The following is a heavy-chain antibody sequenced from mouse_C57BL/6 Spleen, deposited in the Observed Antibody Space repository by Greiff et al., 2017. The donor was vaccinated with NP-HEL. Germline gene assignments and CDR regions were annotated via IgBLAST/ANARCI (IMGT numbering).Heavy chain of an antibody. V-gene: IGHV1-4*01. Sequence: QVQLQQSGAELARPGASVKMSCKASGYTFTSYTMHWVKQRPGQGLEWIGYINPSSGYTKYNQKFKDKATLTADKSSSKAYMQLSSLTSEDSAVYYCARSVTTTYYAMDYWGQGTSVTVSS. D-gene: IGHD2-2*01. CDR3: ARSVTTTYYAMDY. J-gene: IGHJ4*01. CDR2: INPSSGYT. CDR1: GYTFTSYT.